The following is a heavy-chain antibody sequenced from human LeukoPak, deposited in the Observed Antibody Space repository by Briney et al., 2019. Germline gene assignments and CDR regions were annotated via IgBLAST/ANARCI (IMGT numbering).Heavy chain of an antibody. Sequence: GGSLRSLCAASGFTFSSYAIHWVRQAPAKGLEWVAVISYDGSNKYYADSVHGRFTISRENSKNTLSLQMNSLTAEDTAVYYCARVGEYCSGGSCYSPYWGQGPLVTVSS. CDR3: ARVGEYCSGGSCYSPY. CDR2: ISYDGSNK. J-gene: IGHJ4*02. V-gene: IGHV3-30-3*01. D-gene: IGHD2-15*01. CDR1: GFTFSSYA.